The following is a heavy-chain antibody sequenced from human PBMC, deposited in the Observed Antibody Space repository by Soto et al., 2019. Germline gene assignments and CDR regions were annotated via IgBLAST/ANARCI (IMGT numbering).Heavy chain of an antibody. Sequence: EVQLVESGGGLVQPGRSLRLSCAASGFTFSNYDIHWVRQGTGIGLEWVSAIGTAGDTYYAGSVKGRFTISRENAKNSLYLQMNSLRAEDTAVYYCARGLRGTSCYVKRCSYWYFDLWGRGTLVTVSS. J-gene: IGHJ2*01. D-gene: IGHD2-2*01. CDR1: GFTFSNYD. CDR3: ARGLRGTSCYVKRCSYWYFDL. V-gene: IGHV3-13*04. CDR2: IGTAGDT.